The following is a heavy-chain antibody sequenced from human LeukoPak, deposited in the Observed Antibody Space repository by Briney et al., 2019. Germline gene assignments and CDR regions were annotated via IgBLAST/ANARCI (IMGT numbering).Heavy chain of an antibody. Sequence: SETLSLTCAVYGGSFSGYYWSWIRQPPGKGLEWIGEINHSGSTNYNPSLKSRVTISVDTSKNQFSLKLSSVTAADTAVYYCARDSTVTTLRYYYGMDVWGQGTTVTVSS. CDR1: GGSFSGYY. CDR2: INHSGST. D-gene: IGHD4-17*01. CDR3: ARDSTVTTLRYYYGMDV. V-gene: IGHV4-34*01. J-gene: IGHJ6*02.